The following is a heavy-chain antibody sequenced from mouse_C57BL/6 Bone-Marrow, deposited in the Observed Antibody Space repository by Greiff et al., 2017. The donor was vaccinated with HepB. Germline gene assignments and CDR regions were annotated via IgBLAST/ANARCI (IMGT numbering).Heavy chain of an antibody. CDR2: ISSGSSTI. D-gene: IGHD1-1*01. CDR3: ARGYYYGSSPFAY. CDR1: GFTFRDYG. Sequence: EVKLMESGGGLVKPGGSLKLSCAASGFTFRDYGMHWVRQAPEKGLEWVAYISSGSSTINYADTVKGRFTISRDNTKNTMFLQMTSLTSEDTTMYYCARGYYYGSSPFAYWGQGTLVTVSA. J-gene: IGHJ3*01. V-gene: IGHV5-17*01.